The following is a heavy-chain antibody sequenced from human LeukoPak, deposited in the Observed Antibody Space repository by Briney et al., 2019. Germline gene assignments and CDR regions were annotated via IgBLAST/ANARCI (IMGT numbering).Heavy chain of an antibody. CDR3: ARGGPSQVATVYWFFDL. CDR1: GYTFTDYY. J-gene: IGHJ2*01. Sequence: GASVKVSCKASGYTFTDYYMHWVRQAPGQGLEWMGSINPNNGGTNSAQRFQGGVTMTRDTSIATAYMDLSSLRSDDTAVYYCARGGPSQVATVYWFFDLWGRGTLVTVSS. CDR2: INPNNGGT. D-gene: IGHD5-12*01. V-gene: IGHV1-2*02.